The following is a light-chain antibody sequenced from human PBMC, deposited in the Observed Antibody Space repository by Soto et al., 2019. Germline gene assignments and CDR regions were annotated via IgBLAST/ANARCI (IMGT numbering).Light chain of an antibody. CDR2: AAS. CDR1: QSISSE. J-gene: IGKJ5*01. Sequence: DIQLTQSPSFLSASVGDSVTITSRASQSISSELAWYQQNPGKAPKLLIYAASTLQNGVPSTFSGSGSETEFTLTISSLQPEDFGTYYCQQFKSYPITFGQGTRLEI. V-gene: IGKV1-9*01. CDR3: QQFKSYPIT.